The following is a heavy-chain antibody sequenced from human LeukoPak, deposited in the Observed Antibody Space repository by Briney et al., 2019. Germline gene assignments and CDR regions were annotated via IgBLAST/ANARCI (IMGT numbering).Heavy chain of an antibody. CDR2: ISSSSSYI. J-gene: IGHJ4*02. D-gene: IGHD1-7*01. Sequence: GGSLRLPCAASGFTFSSYSMNWVRQAPGKGLEWVSSISSSSSYIYYADSVKGRFTISRDNAKNSLYLQMNSLRAEDTAVYYCARAFEAGTAFYWGQGTLVTVSS. V-gene: IGHV3-21*01. CDR3: ARAFEAGTAFY. CDR1: GFTFSSYS.